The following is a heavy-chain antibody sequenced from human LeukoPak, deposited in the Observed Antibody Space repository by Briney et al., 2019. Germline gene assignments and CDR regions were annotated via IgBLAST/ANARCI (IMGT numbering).Heavy chain of an antibody. CDR2: INPNSGGT. Sequence: ASVKVSCKASGYTFTGYYMHWVRQAPGQGLEWMGRINPNSGGTNYAQKFQGRVTMTRETSISTAYMELSRLRSDDTAVYYCARYSSRGRWFDPWGQGTLVTVSS. CDR1: GYTFTGYY. CDR3: ARYSSRGRWFDP. D-gene: IGHD6-13*01. J-gene: IGHJ5*02. V-gene: IGHV1-2*06.